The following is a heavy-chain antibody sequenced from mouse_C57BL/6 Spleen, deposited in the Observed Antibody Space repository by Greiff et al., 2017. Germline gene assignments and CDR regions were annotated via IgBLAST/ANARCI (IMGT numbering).Heavy chain of an antibody. Sequence: VQLQQSGAELVRPGASVKLSCTASGFNIKDDYMHWVKQRPEQGLEWIGWIDPENGDTEYASKFQGKATITAHTSSNTAYLQLSSLTSEDTAVYYCTTMVTTYDWGQGTTLTVSS. CDR2: IDPENGDT. V-gene: IGHV14-4*01. D-gene: IGHD2-2*01. CDR1: GFNIKDDY. J-gene: IGHJ2*01. CDR3: TTMVTTYD.